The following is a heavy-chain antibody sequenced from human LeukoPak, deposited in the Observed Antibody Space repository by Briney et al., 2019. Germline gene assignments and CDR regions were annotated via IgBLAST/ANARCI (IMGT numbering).Heavy chain of an antibody. CDR2: IIPILGIA. D-gene: IGHD3-9*01. CDR1: GGTCSSYA. J-gene: IGHJ4*02. Sequence: SVKVSCKASGGTCSSYAISCVRQAPRQGLEWMGRIIPILGIANYAQKFPGRVTITADISTTTAHLELSSLRSEDTAVYFRAREGIRYSDYWGQGTLVTVSS. V-gene: IGHV1-69*04. CDR3: AREGIRYSDY.